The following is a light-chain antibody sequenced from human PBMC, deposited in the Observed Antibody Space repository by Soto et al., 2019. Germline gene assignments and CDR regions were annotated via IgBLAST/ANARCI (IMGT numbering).Light chain of an antibody. J-gene: IGKJ1*01. CDR3: QQYNGYWT. CDR2: EAS. V-gene: IGKV1-5*03. CDR1: QSISGS. Sequence: DIQMTQSPSTLSASVGDRVTITCRASQSISGSLAWYQQKPGKAPKLLIYEASNLKSGVPSRFSGSGSGPEYTLTICSLQPDHSASYYCQQYNGYWTFGQGTRVEIK.